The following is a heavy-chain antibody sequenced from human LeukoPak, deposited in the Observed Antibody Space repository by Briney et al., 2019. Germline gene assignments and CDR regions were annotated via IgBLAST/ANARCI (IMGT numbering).Heavy chain of an antibody. V-gene: IGHV1-46*01. CDR2: INPSGGST. Sequence: ASVKVSCKASGYTFTGYYMHWVRQAPGQGLEWMGIINPSGGSTSYAQKFQGRVTMTRDMSTSTVYMELSSLRSEDTAVCYCARGDLVVVTAMEYFQHWGQGTLVTVSS. CDR1: GYTFTGYY. D-gene: IGHD2-21*02. J-gene: IGHJ1*01. CDR3: ARGDLVVVTAMEYFQH.